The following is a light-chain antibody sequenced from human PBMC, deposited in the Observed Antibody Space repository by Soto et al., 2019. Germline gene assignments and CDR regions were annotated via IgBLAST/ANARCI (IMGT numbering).Light chain of an antibody. Sequence: DIQMTQSPSTLSASVGDRDTITCRASQSISSWLAWYQQKPGKAPKFLIYDASSLESGVPSRFSGSGSGTEFTLTISSLQPDDFATYYCQQYNSYPWTFGQGTKVEIK. CDR1: QSISSW. CDR3: QQYNSYPWT. J-gene: IGKJ1*01. V-gene: IGKV1-5*01. CDR2: DAS.